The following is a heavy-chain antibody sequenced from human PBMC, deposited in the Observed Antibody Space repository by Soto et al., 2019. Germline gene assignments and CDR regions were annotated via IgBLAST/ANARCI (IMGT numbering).Heavy chain of an antibody. CDR3: AKDGPSLPSVVLMVYAKGDAFDI. J-gene: IGHJ3*02. CDR1: GFTFSSYA. D-gene: IGHD2-8*01. Sequence: EVQLLESGGGLVQPGGSLRLSCAASGFTFSSYAMSWVRQAPGKGLEWVSAISGSGGSTYYADSVKGRFTISRDNSKNTLYLQMNSLRAEDTAVYYCAKDGPSLPSVVLMVYAKGDAFDIWGQGTMVTVSS. CDR2: ISGSGGST. V-gene: IGHV3-23*01.